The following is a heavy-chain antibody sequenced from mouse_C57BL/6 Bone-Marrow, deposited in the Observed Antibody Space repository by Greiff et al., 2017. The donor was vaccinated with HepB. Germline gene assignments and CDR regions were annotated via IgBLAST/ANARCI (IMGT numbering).Heavy chain of an antibody. CDR2: IYPRSGNT. CDR3: ALIATVVSFYYFDY. V-gene: IGHV1-81*01. Sequence: VQLQQSGAELARPGASVKLSCKASGYTFTSYGISWVKQRPGQGLEWIGEIYPRSGNTYYNEKFKGKATLTADKSSSTAYMELLNLTSEDSAVSFCALIATVVSFYYFDYWGQGTTLTVSS. CDR1: GYTFTSYG. D-gene: IGHD1-1*01. J-gene: IGHJ2*01.